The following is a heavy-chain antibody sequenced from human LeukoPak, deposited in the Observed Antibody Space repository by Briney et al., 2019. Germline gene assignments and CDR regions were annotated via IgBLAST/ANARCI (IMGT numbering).Heavy chain of an antibody. V-gene: IGHV4-34*01. D-gene: IGHD4-17*01. J-gene: IGHJ4*02. CDR1: GGSFSGYQ. CDR3: ARERAVTTYYYFDY. Sequence: SETLSLTCAVYGGSFSGYQWSWIRQPPGKGLEWIGEINDSGSTNYNPSLKSRVTISVDTSKNQFSLKLSSVTAADTAVYYCARERAVTTYYYFDYWGQGTLVTVSS. CDR2: INDSGST.